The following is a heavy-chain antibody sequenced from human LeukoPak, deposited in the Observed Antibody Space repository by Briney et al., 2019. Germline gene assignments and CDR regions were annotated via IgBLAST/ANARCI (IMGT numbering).Heavy chain of an antibody. CDR1: GFTFSGYW. J-gene: IGHJ4*02. D-gene: IGHD5-12*01. Sequence: GGSLRLSCAASGFTFSGYWMTWVRQAPGKGLEWVASIKQDGSEKYYVDSVKGRFTISRDNATSSLYLQMNSLRAEDTAVYYCARTQWLRFNFDYWGQGTLVTVSS. CDR3: ARTQWLRFNFDY. CDR2: IKQDGSEK. V-gene: IGHV3-7*03.